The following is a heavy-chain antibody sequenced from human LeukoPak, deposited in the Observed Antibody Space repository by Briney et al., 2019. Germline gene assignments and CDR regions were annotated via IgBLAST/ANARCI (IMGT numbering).Heavy chain of an antibody. J-gene: IGHJ4*02. CDR2: INHSGST. Sequence: PSETLSLTCAVYGGSFSGYYWSWIRQPPGKGLEGMGEINHSGSTNYNPSLKSRVTISVDTSKDQFSLKLSSVTAADTAVYYCARLSTNHNRIAAAGNDYWGQGTLVTVSS. CDR1: GGSFSGYY. V-gene: IGHV4-34*01. D-gene: IGHD6-13*01. CDR3: ARLSTNHNRIAAAGNDY.